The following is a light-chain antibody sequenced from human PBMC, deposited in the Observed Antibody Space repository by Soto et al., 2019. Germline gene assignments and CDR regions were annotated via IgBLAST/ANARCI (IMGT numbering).Light chain of an antibody. J-gene: IGKJ5*01. Sequence: EIVLTQSPATLSLSPGERAILSCRASQSVITFLAWFQQKPGQPPRLLIYNASNRTTGIPARFSGSGSGTDFTLTISSLEPEDFAVYYCQQRGDWPPITFGQGTRLEI. CDR3: QQRGDWPPIT. CDR1: QSVITF. V-gene: IGKV3-11*01. CDR2: NAS.